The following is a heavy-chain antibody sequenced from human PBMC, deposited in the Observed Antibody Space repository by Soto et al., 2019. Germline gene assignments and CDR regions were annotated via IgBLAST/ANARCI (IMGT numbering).Heavy chain of an antibody. D-gene: IGHD4-17*01. CDR3: ASSDGDYYYYGMDV. CDR2: IWYDGSNK. CDR1: GFTFSSYG. V-gene: IGHV3-33*01. J-gene: IGHJ6*02. Sequence: PGGSLRLSCAASGFTFSSYGMHWVRQAPGKGLEWVAVIWYDGSNKYYADSVKGRFTISRDNSKNTLYLQMNSLRAEDTAVYYCASSDGDYYYYGMDVWGQGTTVTVSS.